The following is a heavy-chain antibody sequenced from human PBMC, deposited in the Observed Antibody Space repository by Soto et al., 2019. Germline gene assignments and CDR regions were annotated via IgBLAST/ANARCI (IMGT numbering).Heavy chain of an antibody. CDR3: AHKGGRGAGMDV. J-gene: IGHJ6*02. V-gene: IGHV2-5*02. Sequence: QITLKESGPTLVKPTQTLTLTCTFSGFSFISSGVGVGWIRQPPGRALEWLALIYWDEDKRYSPSLKGRLTITKDTSTIEVVLTMTNVDPEDTGTYYCAHKGGRGAGMDVWGQGTTVTVS. CDR1: GFSFISSGVG. CDR2: IYWDEDK. D-gene: IGHD2-15*01.